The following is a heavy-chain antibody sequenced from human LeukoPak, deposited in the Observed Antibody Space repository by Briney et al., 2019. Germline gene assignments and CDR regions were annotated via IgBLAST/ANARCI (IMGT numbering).Heavy chain of an antibody. Sequence: GGSLRLSCAASGFTFSSYWMHWVRQAPGKGLEWVSYISGSGSTIYYADSVKGRFTISRDNAKNSLYLQMNSLRAEDTAVYYCARHRGYTYGENWGQGTLVTVSS. D-gene: IGHD5-18*01. CDR2: ISGSGSTI. V-gene: IGHV3-48*04. J-gene: IGHJ4*02. CDR3: ARHRGYTYGEN. CDR1: GFTFSSYW.